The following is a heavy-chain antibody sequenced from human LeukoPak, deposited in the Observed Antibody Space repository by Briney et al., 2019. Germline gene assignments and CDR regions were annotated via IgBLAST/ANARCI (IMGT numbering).Heavy chain of an antibody. CDR1: GFTFSSYE. V-gene: IGHV3-48*03. J-gene: IGHJ4*02. D-gene: IGHD4-17*01. Sequence: QAGGSLRLSCAASGFTFSSYEMNWVRQAPGKGLEWVSYISSSGSTIYYADSVKGRFTISRDNAKNSLYLQMNSLRAEDTAVYYCASGPSTVTKDYFDFWGQGTLVTVSS. CDR3: ASGPSTVTKDYFDF. CDR2: ISSSGSTI.